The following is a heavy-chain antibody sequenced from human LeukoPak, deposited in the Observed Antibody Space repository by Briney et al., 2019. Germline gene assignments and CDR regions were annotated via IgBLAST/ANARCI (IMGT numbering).Heavy chain of an antibody. CDR3: ASKKPFYDVLTGYYGGTFDI. CDR2: LYYRGNP. CDR1: GGSVNSNDHY. Sequence: SQTLSLTCSVSGGSVNSNDHYWSWIRQSPGRGLEWSGSLYYRGNPYYSPSLESRVSMSMDVPRNQFSLQMNSVTAADTAVYYCASKKPFYDVLTGYYGGTFDIWGPGTIVTVSS. V-gene: IGHV4-30-4*01. D-gene: IGHD3-9*01. J-gene: IGHJ3*02.